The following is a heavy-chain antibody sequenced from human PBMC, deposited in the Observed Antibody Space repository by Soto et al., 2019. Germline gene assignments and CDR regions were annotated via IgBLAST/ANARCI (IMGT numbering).Heavy chain of an antibody. V-gene: IGHV4-34*01. CDR3: ARRGSGSYYRYYYYGMDV. D-gene: IGHD3-10*01. Sequence: AVYGGSFSGYYWSWIRQPPGKGLEWIGEINHSGSTNYNPSLKSRVTISVDTSKNQFSLKLSSVTAADTAVYYCARRGSGSYYRYYYYGMDVWGQGTTVTAP. CDR2: INHSGST. J-gene: IGHJ6*02. CDR1: GGSFSGYY.